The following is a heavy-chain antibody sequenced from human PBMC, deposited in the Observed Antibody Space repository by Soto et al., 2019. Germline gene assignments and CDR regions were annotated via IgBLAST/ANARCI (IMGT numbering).Heavy chain of an antibody. Sequence: QVQLVQSGAEVKKPGSSVKVSGKASGYTFTSYYMHWVRQAPGQGLEWMGIINPSGGSTSYAQKFQGRVTMTRDTSTSTVYMERSSLRSEDTAVYYCARGNQLLWDYWGQGTLVNVSS. CDR3: ARGNQLLWDY. D-gene: IGHD2-2*01. CDR1: GYTFTSYY. V-gene: IGHV1-46*01. J-gene: IGHJ4*02. CDR2: INPSGGST.